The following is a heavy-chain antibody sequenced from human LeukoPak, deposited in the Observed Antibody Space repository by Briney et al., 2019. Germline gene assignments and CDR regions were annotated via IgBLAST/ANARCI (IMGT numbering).Heavy chain of an antibody. D-gene: IGHD6-19*01. CDR3: ARAGSSGSY. Sequence: SETLSLTCAVYGGSFSGYYWSWIRQPPGKGLEWIGEINHSGSTNYNPSLKSRVTISVDTSKNQFSLKLSSVTAADTAVYYCARAGSSGSYWGQGTLVTVSS. J-gene: IGHJ4*02. V-gene: IGHV4-34*01. CDR2: INHSGST. CDR1: GGSFSGYY.